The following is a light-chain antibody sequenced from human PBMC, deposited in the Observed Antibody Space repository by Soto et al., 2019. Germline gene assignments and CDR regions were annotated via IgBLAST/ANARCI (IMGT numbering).Light chain of an antibody. CDR3: QQYNSQRT. V-gene: IGKV1-5*03. J-gene: IGKJ1*01. CDR1: QYISSW. CDR2: KAS. Sequence: DIQMTQSISTLSASVGDRVTITCRASQYISSWLAWYQQKPGKAPKLLIYKASSLESGVPSRFSGSGSGTEFTLTISSLQPDDFATYYCQQYNSQRTFGQGTKVEIK.